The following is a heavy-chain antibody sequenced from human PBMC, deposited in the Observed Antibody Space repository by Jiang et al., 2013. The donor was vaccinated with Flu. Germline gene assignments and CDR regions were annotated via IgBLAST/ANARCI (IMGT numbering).Heavy chain of an antibody. J-gene: IGHJ4*02. CDR3: ARASNYYDSSGSTPWDY. V-gene: IGHV1-2*04. D-gene: IGHD3-22*01. CDR1: GYTFTGYY. CDR2: INPNSGGT. Sequence: EVKKPGASVKVSCKASGYTFTGYYMHWVRQAPGRGLEWMGWINPNSGGTNYAQKFQGWVTMTRDTSISTAYMELSRLRSDDTAVYYCARASNYYDSSGSTPWDYWGQGTLVTVSS.